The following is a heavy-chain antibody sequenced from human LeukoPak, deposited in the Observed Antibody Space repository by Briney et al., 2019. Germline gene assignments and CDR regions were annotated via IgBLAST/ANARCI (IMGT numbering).Heavy chain of an antibody. CDR3: ARDIDGDFGSAGFDY. D-gene: IGHD4-17*01. V-gene: IGHV3-9*01. CDR1: GFTFVDYA. J-gene: IGHJ4*02. Sequence: GRSLRLSCTASGFTFVDYAMHWVRQAPGKGLEWVSGISWNRGSIGYADSVQGRFTISRDNAKNSLYLQMDSLRPEDTALYYCARDIDGDFGSAGFDYWGQGTLVTVSS. CDR2: ISWNRGSI.